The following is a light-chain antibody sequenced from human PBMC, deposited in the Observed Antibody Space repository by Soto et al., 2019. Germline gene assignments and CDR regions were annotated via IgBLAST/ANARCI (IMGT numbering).Light chain of an antibody. CDR3: QQYGSSPTWT. J-gene: IGKJ1*01. V-gene: IGKV3-20*01. Sequence: ESVLTQSTGTLSLSPGERATLSRRASQSVSSNYLAWYRQKPGQAPRLLIYGASTRATGIPDRFSGSGSGTDFTLTISRLEPEDSAVYYCQQYGSSPTWTFGQGTKVDIK. CDR1: QSVSSNY. CDR2: GAS.